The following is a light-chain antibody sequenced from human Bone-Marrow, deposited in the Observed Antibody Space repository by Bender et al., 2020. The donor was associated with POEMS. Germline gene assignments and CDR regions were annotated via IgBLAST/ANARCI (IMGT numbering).Light chain of an antibody. V-gene: IGLV1-40*01. J-gene: IGLJ3*02. Sequence: QSALTQPASVSGAPGQRVTISCTGSSSNTGSGYDINWYQHLPGTAPKLLIYGYNNRPSGVPDRFSGSKSGNSASLTISGLQTEDEAEYYCCSYAGTSTWVFGGGTKLTVL. CDR2: GYN. CDR1: SSNTGSGYD. CDR3: CSYAGTSTWV.